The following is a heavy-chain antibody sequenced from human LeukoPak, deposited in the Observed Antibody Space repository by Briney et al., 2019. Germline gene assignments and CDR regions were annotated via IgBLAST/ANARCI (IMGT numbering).Heavy chain of an antibody. V-gene: IGHV3-30*18. J-gene: IGHJ4*02. CDR3: AKGTRNPGL. CDR2: ISYDGTNK. CDR1: GFTFTTYG. Sequence: AGGSLRLSCAASGFTFTTYGMHWVRQAPGKGLEWVALISYDGTNKYYGDSVKGRFTISRDNSKNTLFLQMNSLRPEDTAVYYCAKGTRNPGLWGQGALVTVSS.